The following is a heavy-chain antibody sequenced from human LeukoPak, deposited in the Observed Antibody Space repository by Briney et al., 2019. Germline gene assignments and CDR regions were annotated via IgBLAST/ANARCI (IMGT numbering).Heavy chain of an antibody. CDR2: ISGSGGST. D-gene: IGHD1-26*01. Sequence: PGGSLRLSCAASGFTFSSYGMSWVRQAPGKVLEWVSAISGSGGSTYYADSVKGRFTISRDNSKNTLYLQMNSLRAEDTAVYYCARRVGATDYYFDYWGQGTLVTVSS. CDR1: GFTFSSYG. CDR3: ARRVGATDYYFDY. V-gene: IGHV3-23*01. J-gene: IGHJ4*02.